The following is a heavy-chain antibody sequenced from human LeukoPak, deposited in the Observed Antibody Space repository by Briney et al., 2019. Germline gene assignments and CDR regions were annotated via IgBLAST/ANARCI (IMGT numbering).Heavy chain of an antibody. CDR3: ARGQTTVTN. CDR2: IKKDGSEK. Sequence: GGTLRLTCAASGFTFSSYWMSWGRLAPGKGLEWVSNIKKDGSEKYYVVSVKGRFTISRDNAKNSLYLQMNSLRAEDTDVYYCARGQTTVTNWGQGTLVTVSS. CDR1: GFTFSSYW. D-gene: IGHD4-17*01. J-gene: IGHJ4*02. V-gene: IGHV3-7*03.